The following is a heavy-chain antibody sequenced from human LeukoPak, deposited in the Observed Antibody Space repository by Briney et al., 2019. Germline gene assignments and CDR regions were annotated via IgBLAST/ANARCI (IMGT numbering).Heavy chain of an antibody. V-gene: IGHV3-33*01. J-gene: IGHJ4*02. CDR1: GFTFSNYG. D-gene: IGHD6-19*01. CDR2: IWYDGSNK. Sequence: GGSLRLSCAASGFTFSNYGMHWVRQAPGKGLEWVAVIWYDGSNKYYADSVKGRFTISRDNSKNTLYLQMNSLRAEDTAVYYCARDGQQWLKIRYYFDYWGQGTLVTVSS. CDR3: ARDGQQWLKIRYYFDY.